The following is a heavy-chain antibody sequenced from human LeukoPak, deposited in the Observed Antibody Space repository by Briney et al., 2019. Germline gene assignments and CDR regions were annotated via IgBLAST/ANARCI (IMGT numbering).Heavy chain of an antibody. Sequence: PGGSLRLSCVGSGFSFISVWLNWVRQTPGKGLEWVGRIKNEHYGGTADYNEAIKGRFTISRDDSKNTLYLQMNSLRAEDTAVYYCARAKDPLPSSLFASDYWGQGTLVTVSS. J-gene: IGHJ4*02. CDR2: IKNEHYGGTA. CDR3: ARAKDPLPSSLFASDY. CDR1: GFSFISVW. D-gene: IGHD2-15*01. V-gene: IGHV3-15*07.